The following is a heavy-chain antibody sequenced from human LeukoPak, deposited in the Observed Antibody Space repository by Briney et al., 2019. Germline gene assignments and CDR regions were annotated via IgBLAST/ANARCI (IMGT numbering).Heavy chain of an antibody. J-gene: IGHJ4*02. Sequence: ASVKVSCKASGYTFTSYAMHWVRQAPGQRLEWMGWINAGNGNTKYSQKFQGRVTITRDTSASTAYMELSSLRSEDTAVYYCARDGEFWTNYDIHLAFDYWGQGTLVTVSS. CDR1: GYTFTSYA. CDR3: ARDGEFWTNYDIHLAFDY. D-gene: IGHD3-9*01. V-gene: IGHV1-3*01. CDR2: INAGNGNT.